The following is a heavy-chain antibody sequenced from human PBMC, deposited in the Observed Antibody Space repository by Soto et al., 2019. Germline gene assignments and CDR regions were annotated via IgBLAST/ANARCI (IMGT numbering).Heavy chain of an antibody. J-gene: IGHJ3*02. CDR3: ARTPDI. CDR1: GGSISSGGYS. CDR2: IYPSGST. V-gene: IGHV4-30-2*01. Sequence: QLQLQESGSGLVKPSQTLSLTCAVSGGSISSGGYSWSWIRQPTGKGLEWIGYIYPSGSTYYNPSLRRRVTTPVDRSKNQFSLKLSSVTAADTAVYYCARTPDIWGQGTMVTVSS.